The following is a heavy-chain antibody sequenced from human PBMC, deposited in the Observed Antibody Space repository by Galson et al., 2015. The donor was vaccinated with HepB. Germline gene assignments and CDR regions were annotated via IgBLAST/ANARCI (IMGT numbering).Heavy chain of an antibody. D-gene: IGHD6-6*01. Sequence: SLRLSCAASGLTLTGYVMSWVRQAPGKGLEWVSAISSSGGSTYYTDSVQGRFIISRDNSKNTLFLQMTSLRAEDTAVYYCAKGVSSSFYYYMDVWGKGTTVTVSS. V-gene: IGHV3-23*01. CDR3: AKGVSSSFYYYMDV. CDR2: ISSSGGST. CDR1: GLTLTGYV. J-gene: IGHJ6*03.